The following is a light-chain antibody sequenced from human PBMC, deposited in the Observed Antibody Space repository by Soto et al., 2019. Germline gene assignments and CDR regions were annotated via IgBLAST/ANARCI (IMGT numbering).Light chain of an antibody. CDR2: EAS. CDR3: QQYDNFPRAIN. V-gene: IGKV1-5*01. CDR1: QTISDF. J-gene: IGKJ5*01. Sequence: DIQMTQSPSTLSASVGDRVTIKCRAIQTISDFLAWYQHKPGKAPKLLIAEASRLESGVPSRFSGGGSGTDFTFTISSLQPEDIATYYCQQYDNFPRAINFGQGTRLENK.